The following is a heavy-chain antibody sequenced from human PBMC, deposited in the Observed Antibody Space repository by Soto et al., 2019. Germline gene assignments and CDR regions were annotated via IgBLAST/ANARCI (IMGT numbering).Heavy chain of an antibody. Sequence: QVQLVESGGGVVQPGRSLRLSCAASGFSFTSYALHWVRQAPGKGLEWLAVVSNDGITTFYTNSVKGRFTISRDNSENTVYLQINSLSVDATAVYHCARSHTSSSGEALDYWGQGTLVTVSS. D-gene: IGHD6-6*01. CDR1: GFSFTSYA. CDR2: VSNDGITT. V-gene: IGHV3-30-3*01. CDR3: ARSHTSSSGEALDY. J-gene: IGHJ4*02.